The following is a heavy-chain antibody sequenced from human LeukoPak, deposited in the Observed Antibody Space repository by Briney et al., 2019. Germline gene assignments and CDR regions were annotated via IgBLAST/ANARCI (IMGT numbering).Heavy chain of an antibody. J-gene: IGHJ3*02. V-gene: IGHV5-51*01. D-gene: IGHD3-10*01. CDR2: IYPRDSDT. CDR1: GYSLTNYW. CDR3: ATRGVQPSDGFDI. Sequence: GESLKISCKGSGYSLTNYWIGWVRQMPGKGLEWMGIIYPRDSDTRYSPSFQGQVTISADKSINTASLQWSSLKASDTAMYYCATRGVQPSDGFDIWGQGTTVTVSS.